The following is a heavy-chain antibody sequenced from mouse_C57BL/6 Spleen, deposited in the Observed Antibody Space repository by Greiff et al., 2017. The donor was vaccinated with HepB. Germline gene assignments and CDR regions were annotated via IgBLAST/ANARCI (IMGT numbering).Heavy chain of an antibody. CDR3: ARPITVVAKDYAMDY. CDR2: INSSSGYT. J-gene: IGHJ4*01. CDR1: GYTFTSYW. V-gene: IGHV1-7*01. Sequence: VQLQQSGAELAKPGASVKLSCKASGYTFTSYWMHWVKQRPGQGREWIGYINSSSGYTKYNQKFKDKATLTADKSPSTAYMQLSSLTYEDSAVYYCARPITVVAKDYAMDYWGQGTSVTVSS. D-gene: IGHD1-1*01.